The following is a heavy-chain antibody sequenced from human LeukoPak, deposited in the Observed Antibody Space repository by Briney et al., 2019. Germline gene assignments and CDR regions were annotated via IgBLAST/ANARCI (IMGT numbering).Heavy chain of an antibody. CDR2: IWYDGSNE. CDR1: GFTFSSYG. J-gene: IGHJ5*02. Sequence: PGGSLRLSCAASGFTFSSYGMHWVRQAPGKGLEWVAVIWYDGSNEYYADSMKGRFTISRDNSKNTLYLQMNSLRAEDTAVYYCARGQVVADLEAYNWFDPWGQGTLVTVSS. V-gene: IGHV3-33*01. CDR3: ARGQVVADLEAYNWFDP. D-gene: IGHD2-15*01.